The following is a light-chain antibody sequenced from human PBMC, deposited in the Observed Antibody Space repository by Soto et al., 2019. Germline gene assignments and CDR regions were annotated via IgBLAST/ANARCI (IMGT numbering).Light chain of an antibody. CDR2: GTS. CDR3: QQYGSSPIT. CDR1: QSVRTK. V-gene: IGKV3-20*01. J-gene: IGKJ5*01. Sequence: ELVMTQSPDTLYVSPGEGATLSCRASQSVRTKLAWYQQKAGQAPRLLIHGTSNRATGIPDRFSGSGSGTDFTLTISRLEPEDFAVYYCQQYGSSPITFGQGTRLEI.